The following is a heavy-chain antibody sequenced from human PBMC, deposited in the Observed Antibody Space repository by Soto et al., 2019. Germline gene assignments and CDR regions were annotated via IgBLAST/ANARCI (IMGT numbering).Heavy chain of an antibody. Sequence: QVQLQESGPGLVKPSETLSLTCTVSGAFSNTYYWSWIRQPPGKGLEWIGYMNNIGRTNYNPSLKNRVTISLDTSKTQFSLKLSSVIAADTAVYYCARSFCRDAVRCNWFDPGGLGTLVTASS. V-gene: IGHV4-59*01. CDR3: ARSFCRDAVRCNWFDP. J-gene: IGHJ5*02. D-gene: IGHD2-8*01. CDR1: GAFSNTYY. CDR2: MNNIGRT.